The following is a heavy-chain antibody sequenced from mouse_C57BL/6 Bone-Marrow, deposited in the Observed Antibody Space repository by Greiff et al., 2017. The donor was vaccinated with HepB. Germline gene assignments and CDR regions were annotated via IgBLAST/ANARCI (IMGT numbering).Heavy chain of an antibody. CDR1: GYTFTSYW. CDR3: ARDCLLWYPFDY. D-gene: IGHD2-1*01. V-gene: IGHV1-64*01. CDR2: IHPNSGST. Sequence: QVQLQQPGAELVKPGASVKLSCKASGYTFTSYWMHWVKQRPGQGLEWIGMIHPNSGSTNYNEKFKSKATLTVDKSSSTAYMQLSSLTSEDTAVYFCARDCLLWYPFDYWGQGTTLTVSS. J-gene: IGHJ2*01.